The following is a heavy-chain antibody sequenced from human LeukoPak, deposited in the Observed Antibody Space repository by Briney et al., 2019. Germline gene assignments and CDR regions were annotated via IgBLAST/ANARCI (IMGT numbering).Heavy chain of an antibody. CDR3: ARCTTGRTFGSLREIKRSREIDY. D-gene: IGHD1-1*01. J-gene: IGHJ4*02. V-gene: IGHV3-21*01. Sequence: GGSLRLSCAASGFTFSGYSMNWVRQAPGKGLEWVSSISSSSSNIYYADSVKGRFTISRDNAKNSLYLQMNSLRVEDTAVYYCARCTTGRTFGSLREIKRSREIDYWGQGTLVTVSS. CDR2: ISSSSSNI. CDR1: GFTFSGYS.